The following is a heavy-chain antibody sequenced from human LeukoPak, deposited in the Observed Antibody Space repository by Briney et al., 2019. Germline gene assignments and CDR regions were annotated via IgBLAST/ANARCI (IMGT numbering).Heavy chain of an antibody. J-gene: IGHJ4*02. V-gene: IGHV4-34*01. CDR3: ARGQRYRYSSGHGLFVY. CDR1: GGSFSGYY. CDR2: INHSGST. D-gene: IGHD6-25*01. Sequence: PSETLSLTCAAYGGSFSGYYWSWIRQPPGKGLEWIGEINHSGSTNYNPSLKSRVTISVDTSKNQFSLKLSSVTAADTAVYYCARGQRYRYSSGHGLFVYWGQGTLVTVSS.